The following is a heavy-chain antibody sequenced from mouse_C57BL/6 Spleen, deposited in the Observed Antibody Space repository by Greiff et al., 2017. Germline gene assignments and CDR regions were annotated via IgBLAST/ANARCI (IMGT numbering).Heavy chain of an antibody. V-gene: IGHV1-72*01. CDR1: GYTFTSYW. CDR2: IDPNSGGT. Sequence: QVQLQQPGAELVKPGASVKLSCKASGYTFTSYWMHWVKQRPGRGLEWIGRIDPNSGGTKYNEKFKSKATMTVDKPSSTAYMQLSSLTSEDSAVNYCARSHGSSYEWYFDVWGTGTTVTVSS. CDR3: ARSHGSSYEWYFDV. J-gene: IGHJ1*03. D-gene: IGHD1-1*01.